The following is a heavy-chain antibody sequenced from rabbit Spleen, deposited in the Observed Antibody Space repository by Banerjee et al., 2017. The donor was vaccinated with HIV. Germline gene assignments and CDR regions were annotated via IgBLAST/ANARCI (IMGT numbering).Heavy chain of an antibody. D-gene: IGHD1-1*01. CDR1: GVSFTNNNY. CDR2: IDTGSSGFT. Sequence: QSLEESGGDLVKPGASLTLTCTASGVSFTNNNYMCWVRQAPGKGLEWIACIDTGSSGFTYFASWAKGRFTISKTSSTTVTLQVTSLTAADTATYFCTRDDGSGHYIDGYFNLWGPGTLVTVS. J-gene: IGHJ4*01. CDR3: TRDDGSGHYIDGYFNL. V-gene: IGHV1S40*01.